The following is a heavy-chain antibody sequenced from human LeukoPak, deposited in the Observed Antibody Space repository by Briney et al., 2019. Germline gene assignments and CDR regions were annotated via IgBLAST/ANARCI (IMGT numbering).Heavy chain of an antibody. CDR2: ISGSGGST. J-gene: IGHJ6*02. CDR3: ASILQVPAAVLYYYYGMDV. Sequence: HSGGSLRLSCAASGFTFSSYAMSWVRQAPGKGLEWVSAISGSGGSTYYADSVKGRFTISRDNSKNTLYLQMNSLRAEDTAVYYCASILQVPAAVLYYYYGMDVWGQGTTVTVSS. CDR1: GFTFSSYA. D-gene: IGHD2-2*02. V-gene: IGHV3-23*01.